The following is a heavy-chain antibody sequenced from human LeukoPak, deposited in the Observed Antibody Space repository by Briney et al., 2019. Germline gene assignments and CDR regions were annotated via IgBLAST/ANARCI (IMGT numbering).Heavy chain of an antibody. CDR3: ARDTRDILTASG. CDR1: GGSISSSSYY. Sequence: SETLSLTCTVAGGSISSSSYYWGWIRQPPGKGLEWIGSIYYSGSTYYNPSLKSRVTISVDTSKNHFSLKLSSVTAADTAVYYCARDTRDILTASGWGQGTLVTVSS. D-gene: IGHD3-9*01. V-gene: IGHV4-39*07. J-gene: IGHJ4*02. CDR2: IYYSGST.